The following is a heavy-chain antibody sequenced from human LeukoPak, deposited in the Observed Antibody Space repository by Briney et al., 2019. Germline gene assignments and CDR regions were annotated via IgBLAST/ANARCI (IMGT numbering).Heavy chain of an antibody. J-gene: IGHJ4*02. D-gene: IGHD1-26*01. Sequence: PGGSLRLSCAASGFTFSDYYMSWIRQAPGKGLEWVSYISWSGGTIYYADSVKGRFTISRDNAKNSLYLQKNSLRVEDTAVYYCARDASGSYYGDYWGQGTLVTVSS. V-gene: IGHV3-11*01. CDR3: ARDASGSYYGDY. CDR1: GFTFSDYY. CDR2: ISWSGGTI.